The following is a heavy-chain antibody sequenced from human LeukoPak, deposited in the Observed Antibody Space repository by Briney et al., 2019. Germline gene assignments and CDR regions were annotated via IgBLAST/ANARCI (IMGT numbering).Heavy chain of an antibody. J-gene: IGHJ6*04. CDR1: GFTFSTYW. Sequence: GGSLRLSCAASGFTFSTYWMSWVRQAPGKGLEWVANIKYDGSEKYYVDSVKGRFSISRDNAKNSLYLQMNSLRAEDAALYYCASAAGGRDGMDVWGEGTTVTVSS. CDR3: ASAAGGRDGMDV. D-gene: IGHD3-16*01. V-gene: IGHV3-7*03. CDR2: IKYDGSEK.